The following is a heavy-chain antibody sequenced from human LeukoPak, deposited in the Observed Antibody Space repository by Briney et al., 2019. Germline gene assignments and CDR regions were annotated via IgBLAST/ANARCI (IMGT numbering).Heavy chain of an antibody. CDR3: VKDLHYGDGRWEFDP. D-gene: IGHD4-17*01. CDR2: MLSSGNT. J-gene: IGHJ5*02. CDR1: GFSFTGYA. Sequence: GALRLSCAASGFSFTGYAMTWVRQAPGKGLEWVSGMLSSGNTYYADSVKGRFTISRDNSKNTVYLQLNSLRVEDTAIYYCVKDLHYGDGRWEFDPWGQGTLVIVSS. V-gene: IGHV3-23*01.